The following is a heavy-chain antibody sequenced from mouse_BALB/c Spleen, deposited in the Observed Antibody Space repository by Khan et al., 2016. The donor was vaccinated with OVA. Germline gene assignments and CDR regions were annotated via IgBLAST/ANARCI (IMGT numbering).Heavy chain of an antibody. CDR1: GFNIKDYY. J-gene: IGHJ3*01. Sequence: VQLKQSGAELVRPGALVKLSCKASGFNIKDYYMHWVKQRPEQGLVWIGRIDPENGNTIYDPKFPGKASITSATSSNTAYLQLSSLTSEDTAVYYCARDGYSPGFAYWGQGTLVTVSA. CDR3: ARDGYSPGFAY. V-gene: IGHV14-1*02. D-gene: IGHD2-3*01. CDR2: IDPENGNT.